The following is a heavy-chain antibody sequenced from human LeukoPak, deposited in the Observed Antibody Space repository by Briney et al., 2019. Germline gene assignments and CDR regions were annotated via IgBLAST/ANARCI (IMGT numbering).Heavy chain of an antibody. J-gene: IGHJ4*02. D-gene: IGHD3-22*01. V-gene: IGHV3-23*01. CDR3: AKSSYYDSSGYYREYYFDY. CDR1: RFTFSSYA. Sequence: GGSLRLSCAASRFTFSSYAMSWVRQAPGKGLEWVSAISGSGGSAHYADSVKGRFTISRDNSKNTLYLQMNSLRAEDTAVYYCAKSSYYDSSGYYREYYFDYWGQGTLVTVSS. CDR2: ISGSGGSA.